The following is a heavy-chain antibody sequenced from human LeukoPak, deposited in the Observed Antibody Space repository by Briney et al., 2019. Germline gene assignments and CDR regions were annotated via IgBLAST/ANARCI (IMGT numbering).Heavy chain of an antibody. Sequence: GESLKISCKGSGYSFTSYWITWVRQMPGKGLDWLGRIDPTDSYTNYSPSFQGQVTISADKSISTAYLQWSSLKASDTAMFYCARHIDGGNSPFFDYWGQGTLVTVSP. CDR2: IDPTDSYT. D-gene: IGHD4-23*01. V-gene: IGHV5-10-1*04. CDR1: GYSFTSYW. CDR3: ARHIDGGNSPFFDY. J-gene: IGHJ4*02.